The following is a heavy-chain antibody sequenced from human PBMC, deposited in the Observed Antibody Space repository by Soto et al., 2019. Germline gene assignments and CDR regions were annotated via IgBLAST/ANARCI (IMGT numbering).Heavy chain of an antibody. CDR1: GFTVSSNY. Sequence: EVQLVESGGGLIQPGGSLRLSCAASGFTVSSNYMSWVRQAPGKGLEWVSVIYSGSSTYYADSVKGRFTISRDNSKNTLYLQMNSLRAEDTAVYYCARRDYTYYYGMDVWGQGTTVTVSS. J-gene: IGHJ6*02. CDR2: IYSGSST. V-gene: IGHV3-53*01. D-gene: IGHD2-2*02. CDR3: ARRDYTYYYGMDV.